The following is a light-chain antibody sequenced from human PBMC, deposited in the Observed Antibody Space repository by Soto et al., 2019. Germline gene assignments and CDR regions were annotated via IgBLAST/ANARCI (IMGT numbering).Light chain of an antibody. V-gene: IGKV4-1*01. J-gene: IGKJ4*01. Sequence: DIVMTQSPDSLAVSLGERATIKCRSSQTILKSSIKKNSLAWYQQKPGQPPRLLIYWASTRDSGVPDRFSGSGSRTDFTLTITILQAEDVAVYYCQQYYSSSLTFGGGTKVEIK. CDR1: QTILKSSIKKNS. CDR3: QQYYSSSLT. CDR2: WAS.